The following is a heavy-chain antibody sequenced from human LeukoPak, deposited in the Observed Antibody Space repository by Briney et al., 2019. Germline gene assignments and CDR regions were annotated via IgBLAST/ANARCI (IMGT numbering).Heavy chain of an antibody. Sequence: PGGSLRLSCAASGFTFSDYYMSWIRQAPGKGLEWVSYISSSGSNIYYADSVKGRFTISRDNAKNSLYLHMNGLRAEDTAVYYCARERSGYPNDYWGQGTLVTVSS. CDR3: ARERSGYPNDY. V-gene: IGHV3-11*01. J-gene: IGHJ4*02. CDR1: GFTFSDYY. D-gene: IGHD5-18*01. CDR2: ISSSGSNI.